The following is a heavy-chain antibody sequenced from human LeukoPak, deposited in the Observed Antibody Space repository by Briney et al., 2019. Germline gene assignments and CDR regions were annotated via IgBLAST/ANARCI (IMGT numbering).Heavy chain of an antibody. Sequence: GGSLRLSCAASGFIFKKYWMNWVRQVPGKGLECLANIKEDGSETYYTDSVKGRFTISRDNPKNLLFLQINSLRVEDTAVYYCARETPRRGETRDGYRWGQGTVVTVSS. CDR1: GFIFKKYW. D-gene: IGHD5-24*01. V-gene: IGHV3-7*01. CDR3: ARETPRRGETRDGYR. J-gene: IGHJ4*02. CDR2: IKEDGSET.